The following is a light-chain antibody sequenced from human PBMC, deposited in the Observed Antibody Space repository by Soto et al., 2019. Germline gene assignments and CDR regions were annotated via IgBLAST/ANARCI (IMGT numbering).Light chain of an antibody. CDR1: QSVSSY. CDR2: DAS. V-gene: IGKV3-11*01. Sequence: EIVLTQSPATLSLSPGERTTLSCRASQSVSSYLAWSQQTPGQAPRLLIYDASIRATGVPARFSGSGYGTDITITISSLETEDFAVYNCNQRSNWLFTVGPASKVDVK. CDR3: NQRSNWLFT. J-gene: IGKJ3*01.